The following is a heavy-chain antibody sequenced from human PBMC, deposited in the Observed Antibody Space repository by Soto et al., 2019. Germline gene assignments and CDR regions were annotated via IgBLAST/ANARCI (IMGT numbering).Heavy chain of an antibody. CDR3: AKASSSWPRYFDY. CDR2: ISWDGGST. Sequence: EVQLVESGGAVVQPGGSLRLSCAASGFTFDDYTMHWVRQAPGKGLDWVSLISWDGGSTYYADSVKGRFTISRDNSKNSLYLQMNSLRTEDTALYYCAKASSSWPRYFDYWGQGTPVTVSS. J-gene: IGHJ4*02. CDR1: GFTFDDYT. V-gene: IGHV3-43*01. D-gene: IGHD6-13*01.